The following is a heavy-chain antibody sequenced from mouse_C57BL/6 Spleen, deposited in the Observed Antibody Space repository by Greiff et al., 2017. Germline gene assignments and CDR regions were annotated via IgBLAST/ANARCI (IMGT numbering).Heavy chain of an antibody. CDR3: VREGTYYGSSSLFDY. V-gene: IGHV10-1*01. CDR2: IRSKSNNYAT. D-gene: IGHD1-1*01. Sequence: EVQLVESGGGLVQPKGSLKLSCAASGFSFNTYAMNWVRQAPGKGLEWVARIRSKSNNYATYYADSVKDRFTISRADSESMLYLQMNNVKTEDTAMYYCVREGTYYGSSSLFDYWGQGTTLTVSS. J-gene: IGHJ2*01. CDR1: GFSFNTYA.